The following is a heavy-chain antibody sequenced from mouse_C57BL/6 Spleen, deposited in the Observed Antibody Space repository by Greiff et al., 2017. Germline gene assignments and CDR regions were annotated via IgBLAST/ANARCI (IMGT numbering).Heavy chain of an antibody. CDR1: GYTFTDYN. CDR3: ARTLRYYFDY. J-gene: IGHJ2*01. D-gene: IGHD1-1*01. V-gene: IGHV1-22*01. Sequence: EVKLMESGPELVKPGASVKMSCKASGYTFTDYNMHWVKQSHGKSLEWIGYINPNNGGTSYNQKFKGKATLTVNKSSSTAYMELRSLTSEDSAVYYCARTLRYYFDYWGQGTTLTVSS. CDR2: INPNNGGT.